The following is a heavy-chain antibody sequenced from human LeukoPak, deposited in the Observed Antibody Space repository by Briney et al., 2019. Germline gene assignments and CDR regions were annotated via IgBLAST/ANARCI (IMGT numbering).Heavy chain of an antibody. Sequence: ASVKVSCKASGYTLTSYGFSWVRQAPGQGLEWMGCINTYTGNTNYAQNLQGRVTMTTDTSTSTAYMELRSLRSDDTAVYYCARWQHGYYYFDFWGQGTLVTVSS. D-gene: IGHD5-18*01. CDR3: ARWQHGYYYFDF. CDR2: INTYTGNT. J-gene: IGHJ4*02. V-gene: IGHV1-18*01. CDR1: GYTLTSYG.